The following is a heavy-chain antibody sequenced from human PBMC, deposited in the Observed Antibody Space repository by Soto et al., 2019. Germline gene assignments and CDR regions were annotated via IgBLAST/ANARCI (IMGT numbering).Heavy chain of an antibody. CDR2: IRSKANSYAT. Sequence: VGSLRLSCAASGFTFSGSAMHWVRQASGKGLEWVGRIRSKANSYATAYAASVKGRFTISRDDSKNTAYLQMNSLKTEDTAVYYCTRPGGIAAAGQDYWGQGTLVTVSS. D-gene: IGHD6-13*01. V-gene: IGHV3-73*01. CDR3: TRPGGIAAAGQDY. J-gene: IGHJ4*02. CDR1: GFTFSGSA.